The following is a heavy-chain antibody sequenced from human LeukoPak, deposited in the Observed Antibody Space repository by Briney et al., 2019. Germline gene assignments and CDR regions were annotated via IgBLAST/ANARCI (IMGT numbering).Heavy chain of an antibody. J-gene: IGHJ4*02. Sequence: KPLETLSLTCAVSGGSITTGIYYWGWIRQPPGKGLEWIGNIYYSGITHYNPSFESRLTISVDTSKNQFSLKLSSVTAADTAVYYCVRHGSGYTSSWYCPLDYWGQGTLVTVSS. CDR1: GGSITTGIYY. CDR2: IYYSGIT. V-gene: IGHV4-39*01. D-gene: IGHD6-13*01. CDR3: VRHGSGYTSSWYCPLDY.